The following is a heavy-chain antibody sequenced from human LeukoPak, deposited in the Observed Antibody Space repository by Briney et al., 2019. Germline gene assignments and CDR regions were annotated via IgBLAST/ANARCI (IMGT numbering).Heavy chain of an antibody. J-gene: IGHJ4*02. Sequence: GGSLRLSCAASGFTFSDHYIDWVRQAPGKGLKWVGRARNRANGYTTQYAASVKGRFTMSRDDSENTVYLQMNSLKTEDTAVYFCARIMRVHYDYWGQGTLVTVSS. D-gene: IGHD1-1*01. V-gene: IGHV3-72*01. CDR1: GFTFSDHY. CDR2: ARNRANGYTT. CDR3: ARIMRVHYDY.